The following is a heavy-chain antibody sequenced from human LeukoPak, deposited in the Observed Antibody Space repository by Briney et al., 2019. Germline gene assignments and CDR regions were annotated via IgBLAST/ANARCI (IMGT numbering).Heavy chain of an antibody. J-gene: IGHJ6*03. CDR3: AREIVGTTDYYYYYYMDV. CDR1: GGSISSYY. V-gene: IGHV4-59*01. D-gene: IGHD1-1*01. Sequence: SETLSLTCTVSGGSISSYYWSWIRQPPGKGLEWIGYIYYSGSTNYNPSLKSRVTISVDTSKNQFSLKLSSVTAADTAVYYCAREIVGTTDYYYYYYMDVWGKGTTVTVSS. CDR2: IYYSGST.